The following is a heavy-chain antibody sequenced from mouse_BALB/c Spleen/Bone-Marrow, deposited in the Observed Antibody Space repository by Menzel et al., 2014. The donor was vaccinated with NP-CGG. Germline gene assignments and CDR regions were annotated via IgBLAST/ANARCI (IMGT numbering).Heavy chain of an antibody. V-gene: IGHV1-31*01. CDR1: GYSFTGYY. CDR3: ARGIYYGGYSDY. J-gene: IGHJ2*01. Sequence: EVQVVESGPELVKPGASVKMSCKASGYSFTGYYMHWVKQSHVKSLEWIGRINPYNGATSYNQNFKDKASLTVDKSSSTAYMELHSLTSEDSAVYYCARGIYYGGYSDYWGQGTTLTVSS. D-gene: IGHD1-1*01. CDR2: INPYNGAT.